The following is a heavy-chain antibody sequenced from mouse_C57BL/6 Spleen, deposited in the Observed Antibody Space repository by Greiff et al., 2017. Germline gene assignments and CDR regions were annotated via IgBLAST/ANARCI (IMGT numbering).Heavy chain of an antibody. CDR2: INPNNGGT. CDR3: ARYGLLLTDY. D-gene: IGHD1-1*02. Sequence: EVQLQQSGPELVKPGASVKISCKASGYTFTDYYMNWVKQSHGKSLEWIGDINPNNGGTSYNQKFKGKATLTVDKSSSTAYMELRSLTSEDSAVYYCARYGLLLTDYWGQGTTLTVSS. J-gene: IGHJ2*01. V-gene: IGHV1-26*01. CDR1: GYTFTDYY.